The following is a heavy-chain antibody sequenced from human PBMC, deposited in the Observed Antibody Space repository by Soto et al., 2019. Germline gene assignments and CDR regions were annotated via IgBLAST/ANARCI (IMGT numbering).Heavy chain of an antibody. D-gene: IGHD3-3*01. Sequence: ASVKGSCKASGYTFTSYARHWVRQAPGQRLKWMGWINAGNGNTKYSQKFQGRVTITRDTSASTAYMELSSLRSEDTAVYYCARAIWSGYIPCGQGTMVTVSS. V-gene: IGHV1-3*01. CDR3: ARAIWSGYIP. CDR1: GYTFTSYA. CDR2: INAGNGNT. J-gene: IGHJ5*02.